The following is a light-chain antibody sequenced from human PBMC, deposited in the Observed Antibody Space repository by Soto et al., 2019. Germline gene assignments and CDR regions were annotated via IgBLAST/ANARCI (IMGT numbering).Light chain of an antibody. CDR3: GTWDSSLSAVV. Sequence: QSVLTQPPSVSAAPGQKVTISCSGSSSNIGNNYVSWYQQLPGTAPKVLIYDSNKRPSEIPDRFSGSRSGTSATLGITGLQTGDEADYYCGTWDSSLSAVVFGGGTKVTVL. CDR2: DSN. CDR1: SSNIGNNY. V-gene: IGLV1-51*01. J-gene: IGLJ2*01.